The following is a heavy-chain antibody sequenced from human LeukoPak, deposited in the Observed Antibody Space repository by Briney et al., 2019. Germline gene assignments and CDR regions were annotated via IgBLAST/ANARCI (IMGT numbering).Heavy chain of an antibody. CDR2: ISSSGIYV. J-gene: IGHJ4*02. D-gene: IGHD5-18*01. CDR1: GFTFSSYN. V-gene: IGHV3-21*01. CDR3: ARDNSLDY. Sequence: PGGSLRLSCAASGFTFSSYNMNWVRRAPGKGLEWVSFISSSGIYVYDADSVKGRFTISRDNAKNSLYLQMNSLRAEDTAVYYCARDNSLDYWGQGTLVTVSS.